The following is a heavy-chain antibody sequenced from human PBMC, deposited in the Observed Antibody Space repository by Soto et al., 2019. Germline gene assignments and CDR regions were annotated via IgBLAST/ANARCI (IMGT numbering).Heavy chain of an antibody. CDR2: IKQDGSEK. Sequence: VQLVESGGGLVQPGGSLRLSCAASGFTFSSYWMSWVRQAPGKGLEWVANIKQDGSEKYYVDSVKGRFTISRDNAKNSLYLQMNSLRAEDTAVYYCARDRRDYDFWSGYYKNWFDPWGQGTLVTVSS. CDR3: ARDRRDYDFWSGYYKNWFDP. V-gene: IGHV3-7*01. D-gene: IGHD3-3*01. J-gene: IGHJ5*02. CDR1: GFTFSSYW.